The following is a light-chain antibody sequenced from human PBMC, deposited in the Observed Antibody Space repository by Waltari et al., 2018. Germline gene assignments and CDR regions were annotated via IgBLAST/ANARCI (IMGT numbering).Light chain of an antibody. CDR2: AAF. CDR1: QGISSY. J-gene: IGKJ5*01. CDR3: QQFNTYPLT. V-gene: IGKV1-9*01. Sequence: QLTQSPSSLSASVGDRVTITCRASQGISSYLAWYQQKPGKAPNLLIYAAFTLQSGVPSRFSGSGSGTDFTLTISSLQPEDFATYYCQQFNTYPLTFGQGTRLEIK.